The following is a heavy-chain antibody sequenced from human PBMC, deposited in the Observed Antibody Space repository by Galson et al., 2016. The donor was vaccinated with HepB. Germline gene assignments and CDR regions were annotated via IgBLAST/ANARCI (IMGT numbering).Heavy chain of an antibody. Sequence: SLRLSCAASGFIFSTYSLNWVRQAPGKGLEWVSYISSSGSTMYYAESVKGRFTISRDNAKNSLYLQMNSLRAEDTAVYYCARDLFLGGPVRDPWGQGTLVIVSS. CDR2: ISSSGSTM. V-gene: IGHV3-48*01. D-gene: IGHD3-16*01. CDR3: ARDLFLGGPVRDP. CDR1: GFIFSTYS. J-gene: IGHJ5*02.